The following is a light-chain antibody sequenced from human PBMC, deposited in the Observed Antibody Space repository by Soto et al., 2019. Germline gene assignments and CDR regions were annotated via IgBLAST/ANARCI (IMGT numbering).Light chain of an antibody. CDR3: CSYAGNSLWV. J-gene: IGLJ3*02. CDR2: DVI. V-gene: IGLV2-11*01. CDR1: SSDVGGSNL. Sequence: QSALTQPRSVSGSPGQSVTISCTGTSSDVGGSNLVSWYQQHAGRATKLVIYDVIKRPSGVPDRFSGSKSGNTASLTISGLQVEDEADYYFCSYAGNSLWVFGGGTQLTVL.